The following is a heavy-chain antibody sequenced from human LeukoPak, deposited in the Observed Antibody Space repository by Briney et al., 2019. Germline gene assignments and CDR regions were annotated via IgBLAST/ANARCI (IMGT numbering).Heavy chain of an antibody. CDR2: INPNSGGT. CDR3: ARDVPQTAIDY. V-gene: IGHV1-2*02. CDR1: GYTFTVYY. D-gene: IGHD2-21*02. Sequence: ASVKVSCMASGYTFTVYYMHWVRQAPGQGLEWMGWINPNSGGTNYAQKFQGRVSLTRDASISTAYMELSRLRSDDTAVYFCARDVPQTAIDYWGQGTLVTVSS. J-gene: IGHJ4*02.